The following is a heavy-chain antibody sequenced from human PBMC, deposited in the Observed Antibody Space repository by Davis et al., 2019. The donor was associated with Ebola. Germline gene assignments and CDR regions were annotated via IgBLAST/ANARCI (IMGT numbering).Heavy chain of an antibody. V-gene: IGHV3-21*04. CDR3: TQASGGGDY. CDR1: GFTFSRYS. Sequence: GGSLRLSCAASGFTFSRYSMNWVRQAPGKGLEWVSSISSSSSYIYYVDSVKGRFTISRDNAKNSLYLQMNSLKTEDTAVYYCTQASGGGDYWGQGTLVTVSS. D-gene: IGHD6-19*01. J-gene: IGHJ4*02. CDR2: ISSSSSYI.